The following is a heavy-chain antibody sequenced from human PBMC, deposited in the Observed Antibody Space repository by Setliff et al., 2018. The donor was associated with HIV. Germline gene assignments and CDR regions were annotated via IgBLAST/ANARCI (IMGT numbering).Heavy chain of an antibody. CDR3: ARVPTTDYQDGSGNYAPLCYFYV. J-gene: IGHJ2*01. D-gene: IGHD3-22*01. CDR2: IYQNGKT. V-gene: IGHV4-59*01. Sequence: PSETLSLTCTVSGGSMTGYYWTWIRQPPGKGLEWVGNIYQNGKTHYNPSLNSRVTMKINTSRRQFSLTVSSVTGADMAVYYCARVPTTDYQDGSGNYAPLCYFYVWGRGTLFTVSS. CDR1: GGSMTGYY.